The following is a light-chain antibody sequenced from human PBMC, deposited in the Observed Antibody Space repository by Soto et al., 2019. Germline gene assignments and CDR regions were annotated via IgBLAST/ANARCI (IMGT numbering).Light chain of an antibody. CDR3: QQRSNWPVT. V-gene: IGKV3-11*01. CDR1: QSVSSY. CDR2: DAT. Sequence: EIVLTQSPGTLSLSPGERATLSCRASQSVSSYLAWYQQKPGQAPRLLICDATTRATGISARLSGSGSGTDFTLTISSLEPEDFAVYYCQQRSNWPVTFGPGAKVEVK. J-gene: IGKJ1*01.